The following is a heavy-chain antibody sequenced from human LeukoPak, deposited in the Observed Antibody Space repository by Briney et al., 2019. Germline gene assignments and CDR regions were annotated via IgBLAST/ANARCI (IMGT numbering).Heavy chain of an antibody. V-gene: IGHV4-30-4*01. Sequence: PSETPSLTCTVSGGSISSGDYYWSWIRQPPGKGLEWIGYIYYSGSTYYNPSLKSRVTISVDTSKNQFSLKLSSVTAADTAVYYCHLSYNWSNLDYWGQGTLVTVSS. CDR1: GGSISSGDYY. CDR3: HLSYNWSNLDY. D-gene: IGHD1-20*01. J-gene: IGHJ4*02. CDR2: IYYSGST.